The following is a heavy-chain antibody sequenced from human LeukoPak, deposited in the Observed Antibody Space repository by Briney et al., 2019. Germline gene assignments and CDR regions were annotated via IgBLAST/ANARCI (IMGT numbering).Heavy chain of an antibody. V-gene: IGHV4-34*01. Sequence: SETLSLTCAVYGGSFSGYYWSWIRQPPGKGLEWIGEINHSGSTNYNPSLKSRVTISVDTSKNQFSLKLSSVTAADTAVYYCARGVYDFWSGYYYWGQGTLVTVSS. CDR1: GGSFSGYY. D-gene: IGHD3-3*01. CDR2: INHSGST. CDR3: ARGVYDFWSGYYY. J-gene: IGHJ4*02.